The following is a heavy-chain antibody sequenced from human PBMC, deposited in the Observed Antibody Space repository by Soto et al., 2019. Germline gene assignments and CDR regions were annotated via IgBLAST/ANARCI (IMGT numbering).Heavy chain of an antibody. J-gene: IGHJ4*02. CDR1: GGPYSKYS. Sequence: QVQLVQSETEVKKPGSSVTVSCKASGGPYSKYSISWVRQAPGQGLEWMGRIIPIFDITNYAQKFQGRVTITADKSTSTVYMDLSSLRSEDTAVYYCARSLLGDYYDSDGLDNWGQGTLVTVSS. V-gene: IGHV1-69*02. CDR3: ARSLLGDYYDSDGLDN. CDR2: IIPIFDIT. D-gene: IGHD3-22*01.